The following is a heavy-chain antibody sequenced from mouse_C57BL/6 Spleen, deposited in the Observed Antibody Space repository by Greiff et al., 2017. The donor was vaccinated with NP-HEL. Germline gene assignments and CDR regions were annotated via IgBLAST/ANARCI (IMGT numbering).Heavy chain of an antibody. D-gene: IGHD2-12*01. CDR2: IYPGDGDT. CDR3: ARSDSYYSNDGYAMDY. CDR1: GYAFSSYW. V-gene: IGHV1-80*01. Sequence: VQLQQSGAELVKPGASVKISCKASGYAFSSYWMNWVKQRPGKGLEWIGQIYPGDGDTNYNGKFKGKATLTADKSSSTAYMQLSSLTSEDSAVYFCARSDSYYSNDGYAMDYWGQGTSVTVSS. J-gene: IGHJ4*01.